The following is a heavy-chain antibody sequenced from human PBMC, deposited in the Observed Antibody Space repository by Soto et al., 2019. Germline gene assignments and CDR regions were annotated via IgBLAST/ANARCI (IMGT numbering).Heavy chain of an antibody. CDR3: ARTAAAGKYYYGVDV. CDR1: GYSFASYW. J-gene: IGHJ6*02. V-gene: IGHV5-51*01. D-gene: IGHD6-13*01. CDR2: IYPGDSDT. Sequence: PGESLKISCKGSGYSFASYWIGWVRQMPGKGLEWMGIIYPGDSDTRYSPSFQGQVTISADKSISTAYLQWSSLKASDTAIYYCARTAAAGKYYYGVDVWGQGTTVTVSS.